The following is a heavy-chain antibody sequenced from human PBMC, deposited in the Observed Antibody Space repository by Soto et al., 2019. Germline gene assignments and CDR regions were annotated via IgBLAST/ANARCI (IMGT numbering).Heavy chain of an antibody. V-gene: IGHV4-4*02. D-gene: IGHD6-13*01. J-gene: IGHJ4*02. Sequence: QVQLQESGPGLVKPSGTLSLTCAVSGGSISTSNWWSWVRQPPGKGLEWIGEVYRTGSTNYNPSLERRLTXPXAXSQXQFSLKLTSVTAADTAVYYCARARATIAAAAIFDCWGQGTLVTVSS. CDR1: GGSISTSNW. CDR2: VYRTGST. CDR3: ARARATIAAAAIFDC.